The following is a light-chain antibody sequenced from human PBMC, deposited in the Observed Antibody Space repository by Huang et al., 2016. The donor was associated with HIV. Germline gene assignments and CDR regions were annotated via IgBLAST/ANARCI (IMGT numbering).Light chain of an antibody. Sequence: DIQMTQSPSSLSAFVGDNVTITCRASQNIDIHLNWYQQKPGKGPKLLIYTTSTLYSGVPSRFSGSGSGIHFTLTINSLQPEDSATYSCQQSYSSPRVTFGPGTKINI. V-gene: IGKV1-39*01. CDR1: QNIDIH. CDR3: QQSYSSPRVT. CDR2: TTS. J-gene: IGKJ3*01.